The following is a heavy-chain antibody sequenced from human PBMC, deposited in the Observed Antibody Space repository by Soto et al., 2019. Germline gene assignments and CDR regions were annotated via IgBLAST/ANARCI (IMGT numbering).Heavy chain of an antibody. D-gene: IGHD6-25*01. V-gene: IGHV3-23*01. CDR3: ARDCGRMDV. CDR2: IGGLGGST. CDR1: GFTFSSYA. J-gene: IGHJ6*02. Sequence: EVQLLESGGGLVQPGGSLRLSCVDSGFTFSSYAMSWVRQAPGKGLEWVSAIGGLGGSTYYADSLKGRFTMSRDNSKNTLYLQINSLRADDTAVYYCARDCGRMDVWGQGTTITFSS.